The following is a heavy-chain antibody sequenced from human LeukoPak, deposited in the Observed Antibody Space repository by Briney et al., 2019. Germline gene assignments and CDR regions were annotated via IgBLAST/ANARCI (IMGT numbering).Heavy chain of an antibody. CDR3: ARTDYDFWSGYYYGYFDY. CDR1: GFTFSDYY. Sequence: GGSLRLSCAPSGFTFSDYYMSWIRQAPGKGLEWVSYISSSGSTIYYADSVKGRFTISRDNAKNSLYLQMNSLRAEDTAVYYCARTDYDFWSGYYYGYFDYWGQGTLVTVSS. D-gene: IGHD3-3*01. J-gene: IGHJ4*02. CDR2: ISSSGSTI. V-gene: IGHV3-11*04.